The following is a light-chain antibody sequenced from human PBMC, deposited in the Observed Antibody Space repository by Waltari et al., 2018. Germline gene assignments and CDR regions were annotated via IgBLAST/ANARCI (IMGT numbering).Light chain of an antibody. V-gene: IGKV3-20*01. CDR2: DAS. CDR3: QKYGTLPAT. J-gene: IGKJ1*01. CDR1: QRVSRT. Sequence: EIVLTQSPGTLSLSPGDRATLSCRASQRVSRTLAWYQQKPGQAPRLLIYDASSRATGIPDSFIGSGSGTDFSLTISILEPEDFAVYYCQKYGTLPATLGQGTKVEIK.